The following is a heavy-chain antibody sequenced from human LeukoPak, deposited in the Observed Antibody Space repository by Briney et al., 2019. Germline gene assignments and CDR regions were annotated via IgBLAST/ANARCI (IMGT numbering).Heavy chain of an antibody. CDR1: GFTFSTYW. D-gene: IGHD3-22*01. V-gene: IGHV3-74*01. J-gene: IGHJ4*02. CDR2: INSDGSST. Sequence: PGGSLRLSCAASGFTFSTYWMHWVRQAPGKGLVWVSRINSDGSSTNYADSVKGRFTISRDNAKNTLYLQINSLRAEDTAVYYCARWTYYYDSSGYPFDYWGQGTLVTVSS. CDR3: ARWTYYYDSSGYPFDY.